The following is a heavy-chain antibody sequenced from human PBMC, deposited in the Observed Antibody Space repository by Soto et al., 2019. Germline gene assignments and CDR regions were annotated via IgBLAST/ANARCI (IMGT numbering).Heavy chain of an antibody. CDR1: GFTFSSYA. CDR3: AKDQEAVNTRAYYFDY. Sequence: EVQLLESGGGLVQPGGSLRLSCAASGFTFSSYAMSWVRQAPGKGLEWVSAIRGSGGSTYYADSVKGRFTISRDNSKNTLYLHMNSLSAEVTAVYYCAKDQEAVNTRAYYFDYWGQGTLVTVSS. V-gene: IGHV3-23*01. J-gene: IGHJ4*02. CDR2: IRGSGGST. D-gene: IGHD4-4*01.